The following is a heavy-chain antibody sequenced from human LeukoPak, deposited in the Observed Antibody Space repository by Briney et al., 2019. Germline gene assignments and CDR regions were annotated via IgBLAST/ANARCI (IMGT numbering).Heavy chain of an antibody. CDR3: ARGGYCSSTSCYSSFDY. CDR2: ISGSGGST. J-gene: IGHJ4*02. Sequence: GGSLRLSCAASGFTFSSYAMSWVRQDPGKGLEWVSAISGSGGSTDYADSVKGRFTISRDNSKNTLYLQMNSLRAEDTAVYYCARGGYCSSTSCYSSFDYWGQGTLVTVSS. D-gene: IGHD2-2*01. CDR1: GFTFSSYA. V-gene: IGHV3-23*01.